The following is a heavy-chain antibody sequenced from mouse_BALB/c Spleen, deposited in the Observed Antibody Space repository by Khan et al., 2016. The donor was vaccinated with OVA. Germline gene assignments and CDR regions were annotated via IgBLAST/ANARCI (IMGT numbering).Heavy chain of an antibody. J-gene: IGHJ2*01. Sequence: QVQLKQSGPELVKPGASVNISCKTSGYTFANYSVHWVKQRPGQGLEWIGWIFPGTDNTYYNEIFKGKATLTADTSSSTAFMQLCSLTSDDSAVSYCARGFYDSVNYFDFWGQGAALTVSA. V-gene: IGHV1-66*01. CDR3: ARGFYDSVNYFDF. D-gene: IGHD2-12*01. CDR1: GYTFANYS. CDR2: IFPGTDNT.